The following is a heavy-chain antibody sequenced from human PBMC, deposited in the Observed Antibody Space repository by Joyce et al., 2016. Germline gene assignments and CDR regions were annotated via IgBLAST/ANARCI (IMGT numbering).Heavy chain of an antibody. D-gene: IGHD1/OR15-1a*01. CDR2: MSGNGDST. CDR3: AREGGTDPWNNPLDI. V-gene: IGHV3-64*01. CDR1: GFTFSSFP. Sequence: EVQLVESGGGLVQLGGSLRLSCAGSGFTFSSFPIHWVLQAPEKGLEFVSGMSGNGDSTFYANSVKGRFTVSRDNSKNTLYLQMGSLRAEDMAVYYCAREGGTDPWNNPLDIWGQGTTVTVSS. J-gene: IGHJ3*02.